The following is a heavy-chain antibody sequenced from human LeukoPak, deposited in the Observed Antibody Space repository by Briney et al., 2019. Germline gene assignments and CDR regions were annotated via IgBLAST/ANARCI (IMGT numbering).Heavy chain of an antibody. CDR1: GGSISSGGYS. V-gene: IGHV4-30-2*06. CDR2: IYHSGST. D-gene: IGHD1-26*01. Sequence: SETLSLTCAVSGGSISSGGYSWRWIRQSPGKGLEWIGYIYHSGSTYYNPSLKSRVTISVDRSKNQFSLKLSSVTAADTAVYYCARLLRPLGYFDYWSQGTLVTVSS. CDR3: ARLLRPLGYFDY. J-gene: IGHJ4*02.